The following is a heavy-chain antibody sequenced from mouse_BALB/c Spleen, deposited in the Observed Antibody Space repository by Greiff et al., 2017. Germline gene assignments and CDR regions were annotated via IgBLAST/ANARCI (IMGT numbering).Heavy chain of an antibody. D-gene: IGHD1-1*01. Sequence: LVESGPGLVAPSQSLSITCTVSGFSLTGYGVNWVRQPPGKGLEWLGMIWGDGSTDYNSALKSRLSISKDNSKSQVFLKMNSLQTDDTARYYCARGRITTVVSYYAMDYWGQGTSVTVSA. CDR1: GFSLTGYG. J-gene: IGHJ4*01. CDR2: IWGDGST. CDR3: ARGRITTVVSYYAMDY. V-gene: IGHV2-6-7*01.